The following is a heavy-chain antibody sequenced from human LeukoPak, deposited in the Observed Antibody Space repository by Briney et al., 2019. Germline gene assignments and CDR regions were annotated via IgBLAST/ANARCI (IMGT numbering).Heavy chain of an antibody. CDR1: GGSISSGGYS. CDR2: IYHSGST. CDR3: AIDCSGGSCYPSYGMDV. D-gene: IGHD2-15*01. Sequence: SQTPSLTCAVSGGSISSGGYSWSWIRQPPGKGLEWIGYIYHSGSTYYNPSLKSRVTISVDRSKNQFSLKLSSVTAADTAVYYCAIDCSGGSCYPSYGMDVWGQGTTVTVSS. V-gene: IGHV4-30-2*01. J-gene: IGHJ6*02.